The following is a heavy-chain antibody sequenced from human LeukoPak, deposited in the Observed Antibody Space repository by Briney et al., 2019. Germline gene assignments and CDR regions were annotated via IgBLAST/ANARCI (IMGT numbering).Heavy chain of an antibody. J-gene: IGHJ4*02. D-gene: IGHD4-17*01. CDR3: ARGATVTRDFDY. Sequence: PGGSLRLSCAASGFTFSNYWMIWVRQAPGKGLEWVANITQDGSEKYYVDSVKGRFTMSRDNAKNSLYLQMNSLRAEDTAVYYCARGATVTRDFDYWGQGTLVTVSS. CDR1: GFTFSNYW. CDR2: ITQDGSEK. V-gene: IGHV3-7*05.